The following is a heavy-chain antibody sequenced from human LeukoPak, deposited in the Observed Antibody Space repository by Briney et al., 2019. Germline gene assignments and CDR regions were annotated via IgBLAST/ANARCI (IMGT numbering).Heavy chain of an antibody. CDR3: ARLYCSSSTCYSGIGTFDY. Sequence: SETLSLTCTVSGGSISSSSYYWGWIRQPPGKGLEWIGSIYYSGNTYYNPSLKSRVTISVDTPKNQFSLKLSSVTAADTAVYYCARLYCSSSTCYSGIGTFDYWGQGTLVTVSS. D-gene: IGHD2-15*01. CDR1: GGSISSSSYY. V-gene: IGHV4-39*01. J-gene: IGHJ4*02. CDR2: IYYSGNT.